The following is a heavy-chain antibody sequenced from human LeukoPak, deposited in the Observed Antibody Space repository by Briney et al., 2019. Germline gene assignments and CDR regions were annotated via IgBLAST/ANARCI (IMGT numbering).Heavy chain of an antibody. V-gene: IGHV4-39*01. CDR3: ARHFDNGDYKKTFDI. CDR1: GDSISSTTYY. CDR2: VHYTGRV. Sequence: PSETLSLICSVFGDSISSTTYYWVSIRQPPGKGLECIASVHYTGRVYYNPSLKSRATISAHTSKNHFSLKLSSVTAADTAVYYCARHFDNGDYKKTFDIWGQGPMVTVSS. J-gene: IGHJ3*02. D-gene: IGHD4-17*01.